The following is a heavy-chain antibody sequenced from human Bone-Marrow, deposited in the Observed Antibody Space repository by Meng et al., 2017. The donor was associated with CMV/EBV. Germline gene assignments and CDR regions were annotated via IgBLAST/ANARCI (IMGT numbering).Heavy chain of an antibody. V-gene: IGHV3-21*01. J-gene: IGHJ6*02. CDR1: GFTFSSYS. D-gene: IGHD3-3*01. CDR3: ARGGVWSGTLHMDV. CDR2: ISSSSSYI. Sequence: GGSLRLSCAASGFTFSSYSMNWVRQAPGKGLEWVSSISSSSSYIYYADSVKGRFTISRDNAKNSLYLQMNSLRAEDTAVYYCARGGVWSGTLHMDVWGQGTTVTVSS.